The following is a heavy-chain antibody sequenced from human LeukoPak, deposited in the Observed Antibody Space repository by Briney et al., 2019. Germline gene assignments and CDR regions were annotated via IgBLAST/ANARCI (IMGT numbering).Heavy chain of an antibody. Sequence: GGSLRLSCAASGFTFSSYAMHWVRQAPGKGLEWVAVISYDGSNKYYADSVKGRFTISRDNAKNSLYLQMNSLRAEDTAVYYCAREAVAGSLWYYYYYMDVWGKGTTVTISS. V-gene: IGHV3-30*04. J-gene: IGHJ6*03. D-gene: IGHD6-19*01. CDR2: ISYDGSNK. CDR1: GFTFSSYA. CDR3: AREAVAGSLWYYYYYMDV.